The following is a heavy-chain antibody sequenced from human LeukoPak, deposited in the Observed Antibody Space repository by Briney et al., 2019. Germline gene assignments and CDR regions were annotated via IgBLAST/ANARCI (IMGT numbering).Heavy chain of an antibody. CDR3: ARAPLRDGYIPHDY. CDR2: INHSGST. J-gene: IGHJ4*02. CDR1: GGSFSGYY. V-gene: IGHV4-34*01. D-gene: IGHD5-24*01. Sequence: SETLSLTCAVYGGSFSGYYWSWIRQPPGKGLEWIGEINHSGSTNYNPSLKSRVTISVDTSKNQFSLKLSSVTAADTAVYYCARAPLRDGYIPHDYWGQRTLVTVSS.